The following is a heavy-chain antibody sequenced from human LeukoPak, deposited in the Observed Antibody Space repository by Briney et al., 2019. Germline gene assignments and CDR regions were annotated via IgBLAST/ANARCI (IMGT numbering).Heavy chain of an antibody. D-gene: IGHD6-19*01. Sequence: ASVKVSCKASGYTLTSYGISWVRQAPGQPLEWIGWISAYNGNTNYAQKLQGRVTMTTDTSTSTDYLELRRLRSDDTAVYYCARVAVGGKARVYFDYWGQGTLVTVSS. CDR1: GYTLTSYG. CDR2: ISAYNGNT. J-gene: IGHJ4*02. V-gene: IGHV1-18*01. CDR3: ARVAVGGKARVYFDY.